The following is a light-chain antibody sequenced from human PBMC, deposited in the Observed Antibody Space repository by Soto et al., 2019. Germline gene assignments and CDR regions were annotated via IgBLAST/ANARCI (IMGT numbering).Light chain of an antibody. Sequence: QSVLTQPPSVSGAPGQRVTISCTGSSSNIGAGYDVHWYQQLPGTAPKLLIYGNSNRPSGVPDRFSGSKSGTSASLAITGLQAEDEADYYCKSYDSSLSGSLFGGGTKLTVL. V-gene: IGLV1-40*01. CDR3: KSYDSSLSGSL. J-gene: IGLJ2*01. CDR2: GNS. CDR1: SSNIGAGYD.